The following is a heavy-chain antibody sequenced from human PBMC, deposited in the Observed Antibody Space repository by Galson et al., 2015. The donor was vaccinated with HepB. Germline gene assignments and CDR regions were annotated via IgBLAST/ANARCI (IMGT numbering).Heavy chain of an antibody. J-gene: IGHJ4*02. D-gene: IGHD1-26*01. CDR2: ISWHSASI. V-gene: IGHV3-9*01. CDR1: GFNFDDYA. CDR3: AKDSGSGPYPAD. Sequence: SLRLSCAASGFNFDDYAMQWVRQAPGKGLEWVPGISWHSASIAYADSVKGRFIVSRDNAKKFMYLQMNSLRAEDTALYYCAKDSGSGPYPADWGQGTLVIVSS.